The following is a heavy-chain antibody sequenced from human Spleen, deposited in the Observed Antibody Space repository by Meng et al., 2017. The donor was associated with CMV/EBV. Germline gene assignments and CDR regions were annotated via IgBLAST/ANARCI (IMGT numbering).Heavy chain of an antibody. D-gene: IGHD2-15*01. CDR2: INPISGGT. Sequence: ASVKVSCKASGYTFTGYYIQWVRQAPGQGLEWMGWINPISGGTNYAQKFQDRVTMTRDTSISTAYMELSRLRSDDTAVYYCARGYCSGGSCFEVDPWGQGTLVTVSS. CDR3: ARGYCSGGSCFEVDP. CDR1: GYTFTGYY. V-gene: IGHV1-2*02. J-gene: IGHJ5*02.